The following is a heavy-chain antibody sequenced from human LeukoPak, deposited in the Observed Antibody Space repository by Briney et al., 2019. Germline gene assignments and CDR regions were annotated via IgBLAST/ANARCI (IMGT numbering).Heavy chain of an antibody. D-gene: IGHD2-21*01. V-gene: IGHV4-39*01. CDR2: IYYSGST. CDR3: ASCRASRFNWFDP. J-gene: IGHJ5*02. Sequence: WETLSLTCTVSGGSISSSSYYWGWIRQPPGKGLEWIGSIYYSGSTYYNPSLKSRVTISVDTSKNQFSLKLSSVTAADTAVYDCASCRASRFNWFDPWGQGTLVAVSS. CDR1: GGSISSSSYY.